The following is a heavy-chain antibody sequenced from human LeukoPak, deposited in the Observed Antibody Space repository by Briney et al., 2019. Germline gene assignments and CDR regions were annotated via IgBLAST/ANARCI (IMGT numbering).Heavy chain of an antibody. CDR1: GFTFSNAW. D-gene: IGHD4/OR15-4a*01. Sequence: GGSLRLSCAASGFTFSNAWMSWVRQAPGKGLEWISFISSRGNLIYYADSVKGRFTISRDNAKNSLYLQMNSLSADDTAVYFCARDKGAWYFDYWGQGTLLTVSS. CDR3: ARDKGAWYFDY. CDR2: ISSRGNLI. V-gene: IGHV3-11*01. J-gene: IGHJ4*02.